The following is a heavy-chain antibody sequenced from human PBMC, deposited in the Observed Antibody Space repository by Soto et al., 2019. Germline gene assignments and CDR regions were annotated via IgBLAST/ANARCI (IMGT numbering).Heavy chain of an antibody. V-gene: IGHV4-59*11. CDR1: GGSISSHY. J-gene: IGHJ4*01. CDR2: ISYSGST. D-gene: IGHD3-22*01. Sequence: SETLSLTCTVSGGSISSHYWSWIRQPPGKGLEWIGYISYSGSTNYNPSLKSRVTISVDTSRNQFSLRLSSVTAADTAIYYCAREKYDSSFDYW. CDR3: AREKYDSSFDY.